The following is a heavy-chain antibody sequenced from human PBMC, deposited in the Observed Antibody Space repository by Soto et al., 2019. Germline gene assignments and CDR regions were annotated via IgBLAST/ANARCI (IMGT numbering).Heavy chain of an antibody. CDR3: ARACSSTSCYDVFDY. CDR2: IYASGST. J-gene: IGHJ4*02. D-gene: IGHD2-2*01. V-gene: IGHV4-4*07. CDR1: GASISGSY. Sequence: PSETLSLTCPVSGASISGSYLSWIRQPTGKGLEWIGRIYASGSTNYNPSLKSRVTMSVDTSKNQFSLKLRSVTAAETAVYFCARACSSTSCYDVFDYWGQGTLVTVSS.